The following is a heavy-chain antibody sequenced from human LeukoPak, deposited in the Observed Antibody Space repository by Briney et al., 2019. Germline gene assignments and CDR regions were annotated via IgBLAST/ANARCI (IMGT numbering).Heavy chain of an antibody. V-gene: IGHV3-48*03. Sequence: GGSLRFSCAASGFTFSSYEMNWVRQAPGKGLEWVSYISSSGSTIYYADSVKGRFTICRDNGKNSLYLQMNSLRAEYTAVYYCAELGITMIGGVWGKGTTVTISS. CDR3: AELGITMIGGV. J-gene: IGHJ6*04. CDR2: ISSSGSTI. D-gene: IGHD3-10*02. CDR1: GFTFSSYE.